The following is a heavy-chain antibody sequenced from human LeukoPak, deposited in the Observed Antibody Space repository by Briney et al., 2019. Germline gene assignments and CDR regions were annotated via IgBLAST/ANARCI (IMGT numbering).Heavy chain of an antibody. D-gene: IGHD6-13*01. J-gene: IGHJ4*02. CDR3: ARGESLAAVPYFDY. CDR2: ISYDGKNK. Sequence: PGGSLRLSCAASGFTFSSYAMHWVRQAPGKGREGGAVISYDGKNKYYADSVKGRFTISRDNSKNTLYLQMNSLRAEDTAVYYCARGESLAAVPYFDYWGQGTLVTVSS. V-gene: IGHV3-30*04. CDR1: GFTFSSYA.